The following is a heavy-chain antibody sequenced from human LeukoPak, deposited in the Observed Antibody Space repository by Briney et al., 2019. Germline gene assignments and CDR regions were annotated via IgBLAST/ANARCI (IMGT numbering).Heavy chain of an antibody. CDR2: IIPILGIA. Sequence: SVKVSCKASGGTFSSYTISWVRQAPGQGLEWMGRIIPILGIANYAQKFQGRVTITADKSTSTAYMELSSLRSEDTGVYYCARGGDDSSGYHTLSDYWGQGTLVTVSS. CDR3: ARGGDDSSGYHTLSDY. CDR1: GGTFSSYT. V-gene: IGHV1-69*02. D-gene: IGHD3-22*01. J-gene: IGHJ4*02.